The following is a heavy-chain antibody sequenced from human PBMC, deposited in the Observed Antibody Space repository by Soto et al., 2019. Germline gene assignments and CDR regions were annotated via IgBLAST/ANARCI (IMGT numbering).Heavy chain of an antibody. CDR1: GYTFTSYG. Sequence: GASVKVSCKASGYTFTSYGISWVRQAPGQGLEWMGWIIPFFGTANYAQKFQGRVTITADESTSTAYMELSSLRSEDTAVYYCASGDYDFWSGPGGGMDVWGQGTTVTVSS. J-gene: IGHJ6*02. CDR3: ASGDYDFWSGPGGGMDV. D-gene: IGHD3-3*01. V-gene: IGHV1-69*13. CDR2: IIPFFGTA.